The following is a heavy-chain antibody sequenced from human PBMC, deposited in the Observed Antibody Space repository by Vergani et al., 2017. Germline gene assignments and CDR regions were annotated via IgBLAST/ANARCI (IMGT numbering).Heavy chain of an antibody. CDR2: IYTSGST. J-gene: IGHJ4*02. D-gene: IGHD6-6*01. CDR3: ARGAYSSSY. Sequence: QVQLQESGPGLVKPSQPLSLTCTVSGGSISSGSYYWSWIRQPAGKGLEWIGRIYTSGSTNYNPSLKSRVTISVDTSKNQFSLKLSSVTAADTAVYYCARGAYSSSYWGQGTLVTVSS. V-gene: IGHV4-61*02. CDR1: GGSISSGSYY.